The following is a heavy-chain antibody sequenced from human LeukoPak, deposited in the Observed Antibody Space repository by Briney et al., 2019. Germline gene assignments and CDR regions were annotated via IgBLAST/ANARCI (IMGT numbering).Heavy chain of an antibody. D-gene: IGHD3-9*01. J-gene: IGHJ4*02. CDR1: GYRFTGYY. V-gene: IGHV1-2*02. Sequence: ASVKVSCKASGYRFTGYYIHWVRQAPGQGLEWMGWINPHSGGTKFAQKFQGRVTMTRDTSISTAYMEVSRLRSDDAAVYYCAREYYDILTGSLDYWGQGTLVTVSS. CDR3: AREYYDILTGSLDY. CDR2: INPHSGGT.